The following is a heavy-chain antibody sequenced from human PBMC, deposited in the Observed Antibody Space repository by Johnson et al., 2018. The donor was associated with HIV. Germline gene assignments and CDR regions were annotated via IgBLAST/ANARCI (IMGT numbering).Heavy chain of an antibody. V-gene: IGHV3-9*01. CDR2: ISWNSGSI. Sequence: VQLVESGGGVVPPGGSLRLSCAASGFTFDDYAMHWVRQAPGEGLEWVSGISWNSGSIGYADSVKGRFTISRDNAKNSLYLQMNSLRAEDTALYYCAKDIASGDSYDAFDIWGQGTMVTVSS. J-gene: IGHJ3*02. D-gene: IGHD2-21*01. CDR1: GFTFDDYA. CDR3: AKDIASGDSYDAFDI.